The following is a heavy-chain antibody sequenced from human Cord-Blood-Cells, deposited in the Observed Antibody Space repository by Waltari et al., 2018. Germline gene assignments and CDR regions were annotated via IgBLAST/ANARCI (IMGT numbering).Heavy chain of an antibody. CDR2: IYYCGST. CDR3: ASLNWGDFDY. D-gene: IGHD7-27*01. J-gene: IGHJ4*02. CDR1: GGSISSSSYY. Sequence: ESGPGLVKPSETLSLTCTVSGGSISSSSYYWGWIRQPPGKGLEWIGSIYYCGSTYYNPSLKSRVTISVDTSKNQFSLKLSSVTAADTAVYYCASLNWGDFDYWGQGTLVTVSS. V-gene: IGHV4-39*01.